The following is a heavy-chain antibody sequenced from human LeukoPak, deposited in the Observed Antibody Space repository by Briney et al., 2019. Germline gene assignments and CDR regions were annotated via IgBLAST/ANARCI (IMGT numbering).Heavy chain of an antibody. CDR2: ISGSGGST. V-gene: IGHV3-23*01. D-gene: IGHD3-10*01. Sequence: GGSLRLSCAASGVTFSSYAMSWVRQAPRKGLEWVSAISGSGGSTYYADSVKGRFTISRDSSKNTLYLQMNSLRAEDTAVYYCATAGITMVRGVLPFDYWGQGTLLTVSS. CDR1: GVTFSSYA. J-gene: IGHJ4*02. CDR3: ATAGITMVRGVLPFDY.